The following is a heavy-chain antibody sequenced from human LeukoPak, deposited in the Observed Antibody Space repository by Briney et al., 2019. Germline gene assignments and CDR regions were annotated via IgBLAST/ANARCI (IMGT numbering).Heavy chain of an antibody. CDR3: ARLGGIVATPNYFAFDY. J-gene: IGHJ4*02. CDR2: INWNGGST. V-gene: IGHV3-20*04. CDR1: GFTFDDYG. D-gene: IGHD5-12*01. Sequence: GGSLRLSCAASGFTFDDYGMSWVRQAPGKGLEWVSGINWNGGSTGYADSVKGRFTISRDNAKNSLYLQMNSLRAEDTALYYCARLGGIVATPNYFAFDYWGQGTLVTVSS.